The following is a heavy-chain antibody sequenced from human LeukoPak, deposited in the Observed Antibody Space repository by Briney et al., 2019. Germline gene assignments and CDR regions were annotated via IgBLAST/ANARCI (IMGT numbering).Heavy chain of an antibody. V-gene: IGHV3-74*01. D-gene: IGHD1-20*01. CDR1: GFTFSHYW. CDR2: MNPDGSDI. J-gene: IGHJ4*02. Sequence: GRSLRLSCVASGFTFSHYWMYWARHAPGKGLVWVSRMNPDGSDINYADSVKGRFTNSRDNAKNTLYLQMSGLRAEDTAVYYCARADNWDSGGFWGQGTLVTVSS. CDR3: ARADNWDSGGF.